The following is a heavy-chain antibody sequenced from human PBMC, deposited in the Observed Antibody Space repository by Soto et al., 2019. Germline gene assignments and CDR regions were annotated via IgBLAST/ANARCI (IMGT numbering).Heavy chain of an antibody. CDR1: GGSINSYY. CDR3: AREMITMVRGVKTNYYGMDV. D-gene: IGHD3-10*01. Sequence: SETLSLTCAVSGGSINSYYWSWIRQPPGKGLEWIGYIYYSGTTNYNPSLKSRVTISVDTSKNQFSLKLSSVTAADTAVYYCAREMITMVRGVKTNYYGMDVWGQGTTVT. CDR2: IYYSGTT. J-gene: IGHJ6*02. V-gene: IGHV4-4*08.